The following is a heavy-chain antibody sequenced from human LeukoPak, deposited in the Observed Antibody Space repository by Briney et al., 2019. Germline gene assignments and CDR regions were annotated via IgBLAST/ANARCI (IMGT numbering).Heavy chain of an antibody. V-gene: IGHV1-46*01. CDR3: ARDHSGYDFWSGYYMYYFDY. CDR1: GSSLTELS. J-gene: IGHJ4*02. Sequence: ASVKVSCTVSGSSLTELSLYWVRHAPGKGLEWRGIINPSGGSTSYAQKFQGRVTMTRDMSTSTVYMELSRLRSEDTAVYYCARDHSGYDFWSGYYMYYFDYWGQGTLVTVSS. D-gene: IGHD3-3*01. CDR2: INPSGGST.